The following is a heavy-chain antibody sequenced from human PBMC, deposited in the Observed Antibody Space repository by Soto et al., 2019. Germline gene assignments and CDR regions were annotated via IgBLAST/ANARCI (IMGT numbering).Heavy chain of an antibody. V-gene: IGHV2-5*02. CDR3: AHRVLRTVFGLVTTTAIDFDF. Sequence: QITLNESGPTQVKPRQTLTLTCTFAGFSLTTSGVGVGWIRQSPGKAPEWLALIYCDDDKRYSPSLKSRLTITKDTSKNQVVLTMADLEPADTATYYCAHRVLRTVFGLVTTTAIDFDFWGQGTPVAVSS. D-gene: IGHD3-3*01. CDR1: GFSLTTSGVG. J-gene: IGHJ4*02. CDR2: IYCDDDK.